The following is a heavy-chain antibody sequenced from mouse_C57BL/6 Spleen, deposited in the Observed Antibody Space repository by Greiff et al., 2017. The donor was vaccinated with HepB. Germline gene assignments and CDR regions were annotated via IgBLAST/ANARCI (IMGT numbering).Heavy chain of an antibody. V-gene: IGHV1-80*01. CDR3: ARGGLTGRYFDV. CDR1: GYAFSSYW. CDR2: IYPGDGDT. D-gene: IGHD4-1*01. Sequence: VQLQQSGAELVKPGASVKISCKASGYAFSSYWMNWVKQRPGKGLEWIGQIYPGDGDTNYNGKFKGKATLTADKSSSTAYMQLSSLTSEDSAVYVCARGGLTGRYFDVWGTGTTVTVSS. J-gene: IGHJ1*03.